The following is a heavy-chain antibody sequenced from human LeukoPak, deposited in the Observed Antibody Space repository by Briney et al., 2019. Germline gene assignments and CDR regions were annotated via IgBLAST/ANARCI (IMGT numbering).Heavy chain of an antibody. CDR3: ARDRSYYGSGSLHY. J-gene: IGHJ4*02. Sequence: GASVKVPCKASGYTFTSYGISWVRQAPGQGLEWMGWISAYNGNTNYAQKLQGRVTMTTDTSTSTAYMELRSLRSDDTAVYYCARDRSYYGSGSLHYWGQGTLVTVSS. CDR1: GYTFTSYG. D-gene: IGHD3-10*01. CDR2: ISAYNGNT. V-gene: IGHV1-18*04.